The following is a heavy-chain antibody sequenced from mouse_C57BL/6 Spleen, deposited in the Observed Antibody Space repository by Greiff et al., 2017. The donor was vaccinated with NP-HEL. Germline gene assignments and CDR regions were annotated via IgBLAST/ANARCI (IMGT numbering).Heavy chain of an antibody. CDR2: IRNKANNHAT. J-gene: IGHJ3*01. V-gene: IGHV6-6*01. CDR1: GFTFSDAW. Sequence: EVQGVESGGGLVQPGGSMKLSCAASGFTFSDAWMDWVRQSPEKGLEWVAEIRNKANNHATYYAESVKGRFTISRDDSKSSVYLQMNSLRAEDTGIYYCTRSTMVTTCAYWGQGTLVTVSA. CDR3: TRSTMVTTCAY. D-gene: IGHD2-2*01.